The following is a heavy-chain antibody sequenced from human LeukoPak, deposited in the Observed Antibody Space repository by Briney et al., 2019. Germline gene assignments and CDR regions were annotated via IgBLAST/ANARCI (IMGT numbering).Heavy chain of an antibody. V-gene: IGHV3-23*01. CDR2: ISVGGESA. D-gene: IGHD6-19*01. CDR1: GFSVSTSG. CDR3: AQGYSSGWYPH. J-gene: IGHJ4*02. Sequence: PGGSLRLSCTVSGFSVSTSGMSWVRQAQGKGLQTISAISVGGESAYYADSVKGRFTISRDNSKNTLYLQMNSLRVEDTAVYYCAQGYSSGWYPHWGQGSLVSVSS.